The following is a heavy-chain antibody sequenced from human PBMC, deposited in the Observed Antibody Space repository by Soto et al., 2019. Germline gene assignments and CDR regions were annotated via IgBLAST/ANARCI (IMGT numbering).Heavy chain of an antibody. V-gene: IGHV3-7*03. Sequence: GGSLRLSCAASGFSFSFYWMSWVRQAPGKGLEWVANIKQDGGTQYYVDSVKGRFTISRDNAKNSLYLQMNNLRADDTAVYYCARDEAIDYWGQGTLVTVSS. CDR3: ARDEAIDY. J-gene: IGHJ4*02. CDR2: IKQDGGTQ. CDR1: GFSFSFYW.